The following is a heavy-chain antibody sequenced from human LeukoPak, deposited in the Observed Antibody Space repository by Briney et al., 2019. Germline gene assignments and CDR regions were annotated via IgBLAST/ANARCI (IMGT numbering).Heavy chain of an antibody. CDR2: ISGSGGST. Sequence: GGSLRLSCAASGFTFSSYAMSWVRQAPGKGLEWVSAISGSGGSTYYADSVKGRSTISRDNSKNTLYLQMNSLRAEDTAVYYCAKSHWGGRITMVRGVIDYWGQGTLVTVSS. CDR1: GFTFSSYA. CDR3: AKSHWGGRITMVRGVIDY. D-gene: IGHD3-10*01. V-gene: IGHV3-23*01. J-gene: IGHJ4*02.